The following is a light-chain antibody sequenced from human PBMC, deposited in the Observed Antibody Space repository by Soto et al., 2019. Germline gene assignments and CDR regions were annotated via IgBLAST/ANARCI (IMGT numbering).Light chain of an antibody. Sequence: QSVLTQPASVSGSPGQSITISCTGSSTDVGGYNYVSWYQQHPGKAPKVMIYEVSNRPSGVSNRFSGSKSGNTASLTISGLQAEDEADCYCSSYTSSSTYVFGTGTKVTVL. V-gene: IGLV2-14*01. CDR2: EVS. CDR1: STDVGGYNY. J-gene: IGLJ1*01. CDR3: SSYTSSSTYV.